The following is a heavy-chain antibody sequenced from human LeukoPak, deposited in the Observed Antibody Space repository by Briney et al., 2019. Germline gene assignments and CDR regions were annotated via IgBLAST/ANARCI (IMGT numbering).Heavy chain of an antibody. Sequence: GGSLKISCKGSGYSFTTYWIGWGRQMPGKGVEGMAIIYPGESDTRYSPSFQGQVTVSADKSVSTAYLQWSSLKAADTAMYYCARGSSSSLEYFDYWGQGTLVTVSS. CDR2: IYPGESDT. J-gene: IGHJ4*02. D-gene: IGHD6-6*01. CDR3: ARGSSSSLEYFDY. CDR1: GYSFTTYW. V-gene: IGHV5-51*01.